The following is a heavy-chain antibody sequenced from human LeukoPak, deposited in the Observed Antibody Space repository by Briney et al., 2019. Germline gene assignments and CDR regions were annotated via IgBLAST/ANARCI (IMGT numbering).Heavy chain of an antibody. D-gene: IGHD6-25*01. J-gene: IGHJ4*02. V-gene: IGHV3-23*01. CDR1: GFTLSSYA. CDR2: VSGSGGGT. Sequence: GGSLSLSCAASGFTLSSYAMSWVRQAPGKGLEWVSAVSGSGGGTFYADSVKGRFTISRDNSKNTLYLQMNSLRAEDTAVYYCTKRGSDYAVYWGQGTLVTVSS. CDR3: TKRGSDYAVY.